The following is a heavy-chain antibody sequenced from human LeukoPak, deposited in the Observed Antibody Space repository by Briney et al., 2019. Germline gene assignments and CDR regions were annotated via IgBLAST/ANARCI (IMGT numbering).Heavy chain of an antibody. V-gene: IGHV1-69*06. Sequence: GASVKVSCKASGGTFSSYAISWVRQAPGQGLEWMGGIIPIFGTANYAQKFQGRVTITADKSTSTAYMELSSLRSEDTAVYYCATSRTTDAFDIWGQGTMVTVSS. CDR3: ATSRTTDAFDI. CDR2: IIPIFGTA. CDR1: GGTFSSYA. J-gene: IGHJ3*02. D-gene: IGHD1-14*01.